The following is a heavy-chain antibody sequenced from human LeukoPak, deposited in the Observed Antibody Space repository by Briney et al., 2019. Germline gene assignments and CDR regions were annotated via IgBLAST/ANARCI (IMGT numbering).Heavy chain of an antibody. CDR2: ISSSSSYL. CDR1: GFTFSSYS. Sequence: GASLRLSCAASGFTFSSYSMNWVRQAPGKGLEWVSSISSSSSYLYYADSVKGRFTISRDNAKNSLYLQMNSLRAEDTAVYDCARGRGSGGSYLHVPFDYWGQGTLVTVSS. CDR3: ARGRGSGGSYLHVPFDY. J-gene: IGHJ4*02. D-gene: IGHD2-15*01. V-gene: IGHV3-21*01.